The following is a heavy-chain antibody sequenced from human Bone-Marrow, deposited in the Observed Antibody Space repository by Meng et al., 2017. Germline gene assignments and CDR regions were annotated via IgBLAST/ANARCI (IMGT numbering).Heavy chain of an antibody. CDR3: ARYSGRKRGYYYGMDV. CDR1: GFTFSSYE. CDR2: ISSSGSTI. V-gene: IGHV3-48*03. J-gene: IGHJ6*02. D-gene: IGHD5-12*01. Sequence: LSLTCAASGFTFSSYEMNWVRQAPGKGLEWVSYISSSGSTIYYADSVKGRFTISRDNAKNSLYLQMNSLRADDTAVYYCARYSGRKRGYYYGMDVWGQGTTVTVSS.